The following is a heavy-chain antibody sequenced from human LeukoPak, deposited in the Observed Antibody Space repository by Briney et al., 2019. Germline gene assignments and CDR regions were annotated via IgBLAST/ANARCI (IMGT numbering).Heavy chain of an antibody. Sequence: ASVKVSCKASGYTFTSYYMHWVRQAPGQPLEWTGIINPSGGSTSYAQKFEGRVTMTRDTSTSTVYMELSSLRSEDTAVYYCARAGVPATAIPADYWGQGTLVTVSS. J-gene: IGHJ4*02. V-gene: IGHV1-46*01. CDR1: GYTFTSYY. CDR2: INPSGGST. CDR3: ARAGVPATAIPADY. D-gene: IGHD2-2*02.